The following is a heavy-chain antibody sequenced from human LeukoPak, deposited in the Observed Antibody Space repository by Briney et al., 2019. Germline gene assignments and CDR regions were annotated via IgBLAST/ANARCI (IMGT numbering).Heavy chain of an antibody. Sequence: SETVSLTCTVSGDSIKGYYWMWLRQPPGKGREWIWYIYYSVTTNYNTSLKSRVTISIDTSKNQFSLKLSSVTAADTAVYYCASGRPLGFDYWGQGTLVTVSS. CDR3: ASGRPLGFDY. J-gene: IGHJ4*02. V-gene: IGHV4-59*01. D-gene: IGHD1-26*01. CDR2: IYYSVTT. CDR1: GDSIKGYY.